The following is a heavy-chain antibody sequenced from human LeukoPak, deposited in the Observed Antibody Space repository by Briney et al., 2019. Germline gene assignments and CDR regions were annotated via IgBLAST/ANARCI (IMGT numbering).Heavy chain of an antibody. CDR1: GYTFTSYG. CDR3: ARVRYPTYSGSYYYFDY. V-gene: IGHV1-18*01. J-gene: IGHJ4*02. CDR2: ISAYNGNT. Sequence: ASVKVSCKASGYTFTSYGISWVRQALGQGLEWMGWISAYNGNTNYAQKLQGRVTMTTDTSTSTAYMELRSLRSDDTAVYYCARVRYPTYSGSYYYFDYWGQGTLVTVSS. D-gene: IGHD1-26*01.